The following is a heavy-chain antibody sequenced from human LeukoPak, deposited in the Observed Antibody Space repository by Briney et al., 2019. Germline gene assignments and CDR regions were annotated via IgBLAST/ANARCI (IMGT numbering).Heavy chain of an antibody. V-gene: IGHV3-23*01. D-gene: IGHD6-13*01. CDR2: IRGGGETT. J-gene: IGHJ4*02. CDR3: AKEGNWYSLDS. Sequence: VSAIRGGGETTFYADSVKGRFTISRDNSKNTVYLQMDSLSAEDTAVYYCAKEGNWYSLDSWGQGTLVTVSS.